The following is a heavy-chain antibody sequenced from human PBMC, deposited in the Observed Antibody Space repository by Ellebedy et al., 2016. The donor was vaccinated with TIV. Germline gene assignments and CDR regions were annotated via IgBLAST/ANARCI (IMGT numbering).Heavy chain of an antibody. Sequence: PGGSLRLFCAASAFTFRDYYQMCWIRQAPVKGLEWVSYISDSDSTIYYEDSVKGRFTISRDNAKNSLYLQMNRLRAEDTAVYYCARGDSSGFFEYWGQGTLVTVSS. CDR1: AFTFRDYY. CDR2: ISDSDSTI. J-gene: IGHJ4*02. D-gene: IGHD3-22*01. CDR3: ARGDSSGFFEY. V-gene: IGHV3-11*01.